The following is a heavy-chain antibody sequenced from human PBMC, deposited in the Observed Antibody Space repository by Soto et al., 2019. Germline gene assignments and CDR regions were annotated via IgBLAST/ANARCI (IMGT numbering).Heavy chain of an antibody. D-gene: IGHD2-15*01. V-gene: IGHV4-34*01. CDR1: GGSFSGYY. J-gene: IGHJ4*02. CDR2: INHSGST. Sequence: SETLSLTCAVYGGSFSGYYWSWIRQPPGKGLEWIGEINHSGSTNYNPSLKSRVTISVDTSKNQFSLKLSSVTAADTAVYYCARYCSGGSCYSARDYWGQGTLVTVSS. CDR3: ARYCSGGSCYSARDY.